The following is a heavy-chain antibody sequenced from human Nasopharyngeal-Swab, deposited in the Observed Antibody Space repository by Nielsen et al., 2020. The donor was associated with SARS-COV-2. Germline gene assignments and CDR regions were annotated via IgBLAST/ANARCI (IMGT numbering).Heavy chain of an antibody. D-gene: IGHD4-23*01. CDR2: ISGSGGST. CDR3: AKDISDYGGNSFDY. J-gene: IGHJ4*02. V-gene: IGHV3-23*01. Sequence: GESLKISCAASGFTFSSYAMSWVRQAPGKGLEWVSAISGSGGSTYYADSVKGRFTISRDNSKNTLYLQMNSLRAEDTALYYCAKDISDYGGNSFDYWGQGTLVSVSS. CDR1: GFTFSSYA.